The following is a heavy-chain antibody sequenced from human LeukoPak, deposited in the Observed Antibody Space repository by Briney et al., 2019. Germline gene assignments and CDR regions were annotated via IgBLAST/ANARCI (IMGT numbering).Heavy chain of an antibody. Sequence: GGSLRLSCAASGFTFSSYGMHWVRQAPGKGLEWVAFIRYDGSNKYYADSVKGRFTISRDNSKNTLYLQMNSLRAEDTAVYYCAKDLDSSWPYYFDYWGQGTLVTVSS. CDR3: AKDLDSSWPYYFDY. CDR2: IRYDGSNK. J-gene: IGHJ4*02. V-gene: IGHV3-30*02. CDR1: GFTFSSYG. D-gene: IGHD6-13*01.